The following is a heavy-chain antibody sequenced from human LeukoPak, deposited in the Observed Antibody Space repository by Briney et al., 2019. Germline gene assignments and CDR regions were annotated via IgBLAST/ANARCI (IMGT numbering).Heavy chain of an antibody. CDR1: GYTLTELS. Sequence: GASVKVSCKVSGYTLTELSMHWVRQAPGKGLEWMGGFDPEDGETIYAQKFQGRVTMTEDTSTDTAYMELSSLRSEDTAVYYCAKGQLWSTSYYFDYWGQGTLVTVSS. D-gene: IGHD5-18*01. V-gene: IGHV1-24*01. CDR3: AKGQLWSTSYYFDY. J-gene: IGHJ4*02. CDR2: FDPEDGET.